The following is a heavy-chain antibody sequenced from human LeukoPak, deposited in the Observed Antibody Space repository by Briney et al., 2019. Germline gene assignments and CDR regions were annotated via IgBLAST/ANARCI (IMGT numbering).Heavy chain of an antibody. CDR2: IYYSGST. V-gene: IGHV4-30-4*01. D-gene: IGHD3-10*01. J-gene: IGHJ5*02. CDR3: ASAKSSMVRGVEPRIDP. CDR1: GGSISSGDYY. Sequence: SETLSLTCTVSGGSISSGDYYWSWIRQPPGKGLGWIGYIYYSGSTYYNPSLESRVTISVDTSKNQFSLKLSSVTAADTAVYYCASAKSSMVRGVEPRIDPWGQGTLVTVSS.